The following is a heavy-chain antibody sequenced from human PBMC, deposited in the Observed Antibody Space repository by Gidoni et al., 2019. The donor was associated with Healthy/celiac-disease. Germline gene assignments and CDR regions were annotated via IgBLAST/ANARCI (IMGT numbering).Heavy chain of an antibody. CDR2: IFSNDEK. J-gene: IGHJ1*01. CDR1: GFSLSNARMG. D-gene: IGHD2-15*01. Sequence: QVTLKESGPVLVKPTETLTLTFTVSGFSLSNARMGVSWIRQPPGKALEWLAHIFSNDEKSYSTSLKSRLTISKDTSKSQVVLTMTNMDPVDTATYYCAQTDCSGGSCYFYFQHWGQGTLVTVSS. CDR3: AQTDCSGGSCYFYFQH. V-gene: IGHV2-26*01.